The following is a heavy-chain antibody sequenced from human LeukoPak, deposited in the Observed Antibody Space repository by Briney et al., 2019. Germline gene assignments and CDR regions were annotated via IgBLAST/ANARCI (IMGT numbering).Heavy chain of an antibody. Sequence: ASVKVSCKSSGYTFTGNYMHWVRQAPGQGLEWMGWINPNSGGTNYAQKFQGRVTMTRDTSISTAYMELSRLRSDDTAVYYCARDHLWFGELPFDYWGQGTLVTVSS. CDR1: GYTFTGNY. J-gene: IGHJ4*02. V-gene: IGHV1-2*02. CDR2: INPNSGGT. D-gene: IGHD3-10*01. CDR3: ARDHLWFGELPFDY.